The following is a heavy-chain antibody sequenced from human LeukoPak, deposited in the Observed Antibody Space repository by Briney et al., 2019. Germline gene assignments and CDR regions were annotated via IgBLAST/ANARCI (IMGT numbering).Heavy chain of an antibody. J-gene: IGHJ4*02. CDR1: GYTFTSYD. D-gene: IGHD2-2*02. CDR2: MNPNSGNT. Sequence: ASVKVSCKASGYTFTSYDINWVRQATGQGLEWMGWMNPNSGNTGYAQKFQGRVTITADESTSTAYMELSSLRSEDTAVYYCARRGYCSSTSCYRGDYFDYWGQGTLVTVSS. V-gene: IGHV1-8*03. CDR3: ARRGYCSSTSCYRGDYFDY.